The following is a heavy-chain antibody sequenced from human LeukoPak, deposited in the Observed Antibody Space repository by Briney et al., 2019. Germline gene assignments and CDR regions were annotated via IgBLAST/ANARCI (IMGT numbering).Heavy chain of an antibody. CDR2: INPSGST. CDR3: ARERRPLYGSGSYCFDY. J-gene: IGHJ4*02. CDR1: GGSFSGYY. Sequence: SETLSLTCAVYGGSFSGYYWSWIRQPPGKGLEWIGEINPSGSTNYNPSLKSRVTISVDTSKNQFSLKLSSVTAADTAVYYCARERRPLYGSGSYCFDYWGQGTLVTVSS. V-gene: IGHV4-34*01. D-gene: IGHD3-10*01.